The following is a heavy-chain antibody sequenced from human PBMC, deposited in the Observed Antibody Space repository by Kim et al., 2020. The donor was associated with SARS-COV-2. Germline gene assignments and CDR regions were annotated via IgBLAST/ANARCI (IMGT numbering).Heavy chain of an antibody. CDR3: ANDTAMDSV. CDR2: IYYSGST. CDR1: GGSISSYY. V-gene: IGHV4-59*01. J-gene: IGHJ4*02. Sequence: SETLSLTCTVSGGSISSYYWSWIRQPPGKGLEWSGYIYYSGSTNYNPSLKSRVTISVDTSKNQFSLKLSSVTAADTALYSCANDTAMDSVWGQATLVTVS. D-gene: IGHD5-18*01.